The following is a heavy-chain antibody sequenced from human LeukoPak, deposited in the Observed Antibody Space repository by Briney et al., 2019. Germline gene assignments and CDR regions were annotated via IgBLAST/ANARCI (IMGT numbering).Heavy chain of an antibody. J-gene: IGHJ6*03. CDR2: ISGSGGST. CDR3: AKGNRPFFYYYYMDV. D-gene: IGHD1-14*01. CDR1: GFTFSSYG. Sequence: PGGSLRLSCAASGFTFSSYGMSWVRQAPGKGLEWVSAISGSGGSTYYADSVKGRFTISRDNSKNTLYLQMNSLRAEDTAVYYCAKGNRPFFYYYYMDVWGKGTTVTVSS. V-gene: IGHV3-23*01.